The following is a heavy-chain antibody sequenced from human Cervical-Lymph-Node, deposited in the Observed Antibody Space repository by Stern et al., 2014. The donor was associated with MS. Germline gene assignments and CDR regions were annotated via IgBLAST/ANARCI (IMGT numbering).Heavy chain of an antibody. J-gene: IGHJ6*02. CDR1: GYTFIDYY. CDR3: AREIGQMVIIVFYGMDV. D-gene: IGHD2-8*01. Sequence: QVQLVESGAEVRKPGASVKVSCKASGYTFIDYYIHWVRQAPGQGLEWMGWINPYSGGTKFAQKFQGRVTMTTDQSHSTHYMGVAGRTSDDTAVYYCAREIGQMVIIVFYGMDVWGQGTTVTVSS. CDR2: INPYSGGT. V-gene: IGHV1-2*02.